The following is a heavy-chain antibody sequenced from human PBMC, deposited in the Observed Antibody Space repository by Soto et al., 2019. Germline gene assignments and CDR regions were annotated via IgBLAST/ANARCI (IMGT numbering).Heavy chain of an antibody. J-gene: IGHJ4*02. Sequence: KASETLSLTCTVSGGSISSGGYYWSWIRQHPGKGLEWIGYIYYSGSTYYNPSLKSRVTISVDTSKNQFSLKLSSVTAADTAVYYCARDARRGDGYNIWRQGTLVTVSS. CDR2: IYYSGST. V-gene: IGHV4-31*03. CDR3: ARDARRGDGYNI. D-gene: IGHD5-12*01. CDR1: GGSISSGGYY.